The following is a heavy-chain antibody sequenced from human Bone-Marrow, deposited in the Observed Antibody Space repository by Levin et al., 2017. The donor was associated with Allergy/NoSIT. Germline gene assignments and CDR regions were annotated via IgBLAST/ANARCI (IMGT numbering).Heavy chain of an antibody. Sequence: GGSLRLSCAASGFMFSSDWMVWLRQAPGEGLEWVANIRRDASARYYVDSVEGRFTISRDNAKNLLYLEMHSLRAEDTGVYYCARDVSHGDYDAFDIWGQGTVVTVSS. J-gene: IGHJ3*02. CDR1: GFMFSSDW. D-gene: IGHD3-3*01. CDR3: ARDVSHGDYDAFDI. V-gene: IGHV3-7*01. CDR2: IRRDASAR.